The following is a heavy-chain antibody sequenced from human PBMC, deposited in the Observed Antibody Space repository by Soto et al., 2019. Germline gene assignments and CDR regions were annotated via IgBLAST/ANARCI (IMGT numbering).Heavy chain of an antibody. Sequence: PSETLSLTCTVSGASTSSSNSYWTWIRQPAGKGLEWIGRIYTSGSTNYNPSLKSRVTMSVGTSKSQFSLKLSSVTAADTALYYCARQTTYRSSCYAYGRHGTLVTVSS. CDR1: GASTSSSNSY. D-gene: IGHD6-13*01. J-gene: IGHJ4*03. CDR2: IYTSGST. V-gene: IGHV4-61*02. CDR3: ARQTTYRSSCYAY.